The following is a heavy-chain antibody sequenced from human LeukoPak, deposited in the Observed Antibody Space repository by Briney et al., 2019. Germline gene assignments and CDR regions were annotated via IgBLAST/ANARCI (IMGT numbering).Heavy chain of an antibody. Sequence: SETLSLTCTVSGGSISNYYWSWIRQPPGKGLEWIGYIHNSGSTKYNPSLKSRVTISVVTAKNQFSLKVSSVTAAGTGVYYCAAMPYYESSGIDFDYWGRGTLVTVSS. V-gene: IGHV4-59*01. CDR1: GGSISNYY. D-gene: IGHD3-22*01. CDR2: IHNSGST. CDR3: AAMPYYESSGIDFDY. J-gene: IGHJ4*02.